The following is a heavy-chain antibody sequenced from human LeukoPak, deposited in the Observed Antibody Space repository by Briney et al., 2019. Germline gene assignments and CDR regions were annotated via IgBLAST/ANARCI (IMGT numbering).Heavy chain of an antibody. V-gene: IGHV1-2*02. CDR1: GYTFADYY. CDR2: IDPNNGDT. CDR3: ARRISARQDLDS. J-gene: IGHJ4*02. Sequence: GASVKVSCKASGYTFADYYIYWVRQAPGQGLEWRGWIDPNNGDTSYAQKFQGRVTLTRDTSISTSYLDLNSLASGDTAVYYCARRISARQDLDSWGQGTLVTVSS. D-gene: IGHD1-26*01.